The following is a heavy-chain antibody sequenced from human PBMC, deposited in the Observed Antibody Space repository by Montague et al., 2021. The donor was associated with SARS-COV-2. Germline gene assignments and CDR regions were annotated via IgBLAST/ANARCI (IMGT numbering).Heavy chain of an antibody. CDR3: TRDAQLPLGKPQDLFDP. Sequence: SLRLSCAASGFTFSSYAMHWVRQPPGQGLEWFAVISFDGNDRYYAGSLRGRFTISRDNSKDTLYLQLTDLRSDDTAVYYCTRDAQLPLGKPQDLFDPWGQGTLVTVSP. V-gene: IGHV3-30-3*01. CDR2: ISFDGNDR. CDR1: GFTFSSYA. J-gene: IGHJ5*02. D-gene: IGHD4-23*01.